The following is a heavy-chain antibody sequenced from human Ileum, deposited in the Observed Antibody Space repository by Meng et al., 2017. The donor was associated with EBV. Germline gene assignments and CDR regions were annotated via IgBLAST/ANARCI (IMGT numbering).Heavy chain of an antibody. J-gene: IGHJ4*01. CDR2: INADNGNT. CDR1: GYTFSTYA. D-gene: IGHD2-21*01. CDR3: ARVERGVKFDK. V-gene: IGHV1-3*01. Sequence: ARLLQSWDEVKKPGASVKLSVKASGYTFSTYAIHWVRQAPGQRPEWMGWINADNGNTKYSQKFQGRVTITRNTPASTVYMDVRSLRSEDTAVYFCARVERGVKFDKWGQGTLVTVSS.